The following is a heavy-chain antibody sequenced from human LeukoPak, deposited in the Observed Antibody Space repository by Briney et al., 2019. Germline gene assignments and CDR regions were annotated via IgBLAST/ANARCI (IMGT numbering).Heavy chain of an antibody. CDR3: AGGPQWLRYYGMDV. D-gene: IGHD6-19*01. Sequence: SETLSLTCTVSGGSISSGSHYWGWIRQPPGKGLEVIGSISYSGSTYYNPSLKSRVTISVDTSTTTNQISLKLSSVTAADTAVYYCAGGPQWLRYYGMDVWGQGTTVTVSS. CDR2: ISYSGST. V-gene: IGHV4-39*01. CDR1: GGSISSGSHY. J-gene: IGHJ6*02.